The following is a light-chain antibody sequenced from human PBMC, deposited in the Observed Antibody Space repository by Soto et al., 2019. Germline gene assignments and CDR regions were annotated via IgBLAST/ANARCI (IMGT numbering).Light chain of an antibody. V-gene: IGKV3D-15*01. CDR1: QSVDSSH. J-gene: IGKJ4*01. CDR3: QQYNNWPPLT. Sequence: EIVLTQSPGTLSLSPGERATLSCRASQSVDSSHLAWYQQKPGQAPRLLIRGASTRAAGIPARFSGSGSGTEFTLTISSLQSEDLAVYYCQQYNNWPPLTVGGGTKVDI. CDR2: GAS.